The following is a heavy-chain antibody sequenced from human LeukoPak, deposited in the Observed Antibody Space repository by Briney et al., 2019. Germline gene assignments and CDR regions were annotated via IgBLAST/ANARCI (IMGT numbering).Heavy chain of an antibody. CDR2: IYYSGSP. Sequence: PSETLSLACTVSGGSISSNSYYWGWIRQPPGKGLEWIGSIYYSGSPYYNPSLKSRVTISVDTSKNQFSLKVISVTAADTAVYYCARWRTARTGFDYWGQGTLVTVSS. D-gene: IGHD3/OR15-3a*01. CDR3: ARWRTARTGFDY. V-gene: IGHV4-39*01. CDR1: GGSISSNSYY. J-gene: IGHJ4*02.